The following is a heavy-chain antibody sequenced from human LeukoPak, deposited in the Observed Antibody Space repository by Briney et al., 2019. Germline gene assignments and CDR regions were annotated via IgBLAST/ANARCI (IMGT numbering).Heavy chain of an antibody. CDR3: ATSRRTFWYFDL. J-gene: IGHJ2*01. V-gene: IGHV3-23*01. Sequence: GGSLRLSCAPSEFTFSTYVVSWVRQAPGKGLEWVSGLSSSGSTYYADSVKGRFTISRDNSKSTLYLQMSSLRIEDTAVYHCATSRRTFWYFDLWGRGTLVTVSS. CDR2: LSSSGST. CDR1: EFTFSTYV.